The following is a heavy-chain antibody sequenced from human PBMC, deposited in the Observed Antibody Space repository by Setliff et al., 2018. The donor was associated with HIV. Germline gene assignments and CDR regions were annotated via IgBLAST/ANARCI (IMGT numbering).Heavy chain of an antibody. J-gene: IGHJ6*03. CDR3: ARAEGYDDSSVNPGRSYYYYMDV. V-gene: IGHV4-39*07. CDR1: GGSLSSRDYY. CDR2: VYYSGGT. Sequence: SEDLSLTCTVSGGSLSSRDYYGGWIRQAPGKGLEWIGSVYYSGGTYYNPSLKSRVTISVDTAKNQFSLKLSSVTAADTAVYYCARAEGYDDSSVNPGRSYYYYMDVWGKGTTVTVSS. D-gene: IGHD3-22*01.